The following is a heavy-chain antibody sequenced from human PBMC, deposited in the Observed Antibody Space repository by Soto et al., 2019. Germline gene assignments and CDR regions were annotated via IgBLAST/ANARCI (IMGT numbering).Heavy chain of an antibody. CDR2: FDPEDGET. Sequence: QVQLVQSGAEVKKPGASVKVSCKVSGHTLTELSMHWVRLAPGKGLEWMGGFDPEDGETISAQKFQGRVTMTEDTSTDCTNFQLRSLRPEYTAVHYCAGGGPRCLQYPFDYRVQGTLVTISS. D-gene: IGHD3-16*01. CDR3: AGGGPRCLQYPFDY. V-gene: IGHV1-24*01. J-gene: IGHJ4*02. CDR1: GHTLTELS.